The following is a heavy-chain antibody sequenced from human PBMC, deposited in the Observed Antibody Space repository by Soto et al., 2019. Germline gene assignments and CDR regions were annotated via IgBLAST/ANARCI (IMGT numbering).Heavy chain of an antibody. CDR3: AREDSSGCDY. CDR2: IYYSGST. J-gene: IGHJ4*02. V-gene: IGHV4-59*01. CDR1: GGSISSFY. Sequence: SETLSLTCTVSGGSISSFYWSWIRQPPGKRLEWIGYIYYSGSTNYNPSLKSRVTISVDTSKNQFSLKLSSVTAADTAVYYCAREDSSGCDYWGQGTLVTVSS. D-gene: IGHD6-19*01.